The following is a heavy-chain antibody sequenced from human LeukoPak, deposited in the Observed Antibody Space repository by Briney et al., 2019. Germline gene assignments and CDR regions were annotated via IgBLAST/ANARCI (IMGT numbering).Heavy chain of an antibody. CDR1: GFTYSSYW. D-gene: IGHD3-3*01. CDR2: IRADGSEK. V-gene: IGHV3-7*01. CDR3: SRAQTYYDFWSGSGDYMDV. Sequence: GGSLRLSCAASGFTYSSYWMSWVRQAPGKGLGWVANIRADGSEKYYVDSVKGRFTISRDNAKNSLYLQRNSLRAEDTAGYYCSRAQTYYDFWSGSGDYMDVWGKGTTVTVSS. J-gene: IGHJ6*03.